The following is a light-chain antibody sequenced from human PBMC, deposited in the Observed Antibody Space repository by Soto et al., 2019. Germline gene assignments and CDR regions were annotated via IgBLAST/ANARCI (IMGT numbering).Light chain of an antibody. CDR3: QHHHEYPTT. V-gene: IGKV1-5*03. J-gene: IGKJ1*01. CDR1: QSISTW. Sequence: DIQMTQSPSTLSASVGDRVNITCRASQSISTWLAWYQQKPGKAPKLLIYMGSILDSGVPSRFSGSASGTEFTLTISSLQPDDSATYYRQHHHEYPTTFGRGTKVEI. CDR2: MGS.